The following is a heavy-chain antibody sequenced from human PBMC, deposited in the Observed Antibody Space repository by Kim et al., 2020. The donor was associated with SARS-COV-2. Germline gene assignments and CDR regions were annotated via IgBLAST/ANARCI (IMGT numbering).Heavy chain of an antibody. J-gene: IGHJ4*02. CDR3: ARDGYGGFLNS. V-gene: IGHV3-7*01. D-gene: IGHD3-10*01. Sequence: YYLDSVKGRFTISRDNAENSLYLDMNSLGVEDTAVYYCARDGYGGFLNSWGQGTRVTVSS.